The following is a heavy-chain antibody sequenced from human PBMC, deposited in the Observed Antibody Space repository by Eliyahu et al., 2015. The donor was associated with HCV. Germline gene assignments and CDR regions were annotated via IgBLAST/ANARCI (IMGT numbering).Heavy chain of an antibody. J-gene: IGHJ5*02. D-gene: IGHD6-19*01. CDR1: GGSITTSY. CDR2: XHYSGST. V-gene: IGHV4-59*01. CDR3: ASGGGGIAVAGTGGWFDP. Sequence: QVQLQESGPGLVKPSETLSLTCTVSGGSITTSYWSWIRXPPGKGLEWIGYXHYSGSTNYNPPLKSRVTISVDTSKNQFSLNLTSVTAADTAVYYCASGGGGIAVAGTGGWFDPWGQGTLVTVSS.